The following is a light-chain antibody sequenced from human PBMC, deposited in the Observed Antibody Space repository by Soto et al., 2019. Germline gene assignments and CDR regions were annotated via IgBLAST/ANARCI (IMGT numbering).Light chain of an antibody. CDR3: QQYKTYPLT. J-gene: IGKJ4*01. V-gene: IGKV1-5*01. Sequence: DIQMTQSPPTLSASVGDRVTITCRASQSISNWLVWYQQKPGKAPNLLIHDASTLESGVPSRFSGSGFGTEFTLTISSLQPDDFTIYYCQQYKTYPLTFGGGTRVEIK. CDR1: QSISNW. CDR2: DAS.